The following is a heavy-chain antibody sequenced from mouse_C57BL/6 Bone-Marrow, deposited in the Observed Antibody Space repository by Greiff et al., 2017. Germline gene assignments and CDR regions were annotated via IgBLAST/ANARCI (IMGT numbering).Heavy chain of an antibody. Sequence: VQVVESGAELVRPGSSVKLSCKASGYTFTSYWMHWVKQRPIQGLEWIGNIDPSDSETHYNQKFKDKATLTVDKSSSTAYMQLSSLTSEDSAVYYCAGSDYALAWFAYWGQGTLVTVSA. CDR1: GYTFTSYW. CDR2: IDPSDSET. V-gene: IGHV1-52*01. CDR3: AGSDYALAWFAY. J-gene: IGHJ3*01. D-gene: IGHD2-4*01.